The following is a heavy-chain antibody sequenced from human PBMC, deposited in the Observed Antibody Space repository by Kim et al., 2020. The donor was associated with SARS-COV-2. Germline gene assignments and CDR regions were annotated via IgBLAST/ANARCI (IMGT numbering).Heavy chain of an antibody. D-gene: IGHD2-15*01. Sequence: SETLSLTCTVSGGSISSSSYYWGWIRQPPGKGLEWIGSIYYSGSTYYNPSLKSRVTISVDTSKNQFSLKLSSVTAADTAVYYCARHSWDGGREVYYYYYGMDVWGQGTTVTVSS. CDR3: ARHSWDGGREVYYYYYGMDV. J-gene: IGHJ6*02. CDR2: IYYSGST. CDR1: GGSISSSSYY. V-gene: IGHV4-39*01.